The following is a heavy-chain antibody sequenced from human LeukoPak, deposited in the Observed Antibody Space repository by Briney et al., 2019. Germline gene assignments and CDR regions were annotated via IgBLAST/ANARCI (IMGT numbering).Heavy chain of an antibody. CDR3: AKGSYYDSSGSFYFDY. D-gene: IGHD3-22*01. V-gene: IGHV3-23*01. CDR1: GFTFSSYA. Sequence: GGSLRLSCAASGFTFSSYAMSWVRQAPGKGLEWVSGISGSGDNTYSADSVKGRFTISRDNSKNTLYVKVTSLGTEDPAASYCAKGSYYDSSGSFYFDYWGPGTLVTVSS. J-gene: IGHJ4*02. CDR2: ISGSGDNT.